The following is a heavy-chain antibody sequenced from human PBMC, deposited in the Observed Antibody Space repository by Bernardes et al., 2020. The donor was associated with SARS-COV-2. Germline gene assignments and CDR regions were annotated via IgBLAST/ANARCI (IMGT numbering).Heavy chain of an antibody. D-gene: IGHD1-26*01. Sequence: GGSRRLSGATSRFNCSPYCMSWVLPSPGKGLEWVSGISGSGGDTYYADSVKGRFTISRDNSKNTLFLQMNSLRAEETAVYYCAKDFVGTSPSHFDFWGQGTQVTVSS. CDR3: AKDFVGTSPSHFDF. CDR1: RFNCSPYC. V-gene: IGHV3-23*01. J-gene: IGHJ4*02. CDR2: ISGSGGDT.